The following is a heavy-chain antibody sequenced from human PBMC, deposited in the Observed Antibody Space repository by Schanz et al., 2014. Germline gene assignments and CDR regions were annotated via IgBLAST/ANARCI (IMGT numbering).Heavy chain of an antibody. J-gene: IGHJ4*02. CDR3: ARGGSGSHYRLDY. V-gene: IGHV3-48*01. CDR2: ISGSSRTI. D-gene: IGHD1-26*01. CDR1: GFGFSSYS. Sequence: EVQLVESGGGLIQPGGSLRLSCAASGFGFSSYSMNWVRQAPGKGLEWVSYISGSSRTIYYADSMKGRFTVSRDNAENALYLQRNSLRAEDAGLYFCARGGSGSHYRLDYWGQGTLVTVSS.